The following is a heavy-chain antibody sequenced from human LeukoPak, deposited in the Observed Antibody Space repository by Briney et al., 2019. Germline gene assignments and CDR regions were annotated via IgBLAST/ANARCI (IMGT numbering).Heavy chain of an antibody. Sequence: GGSLRLSCAASGFTFSNYWMSWVRQAPGKGLEWVANIKQDGSVKYYVASVKGRFTISRDNAKNSLYLQMNSLRAEDTAVYYCAKPARTDYADYWGQGTLVTVSS. CDR1: GFTFSNYW. V-gene: IGHV3-7*03. CDR2: IKQDGSVK. CDR3: AKPARTDYADY. D-gene: IGHD1-14*01. J-gene: IGHJ4*02.